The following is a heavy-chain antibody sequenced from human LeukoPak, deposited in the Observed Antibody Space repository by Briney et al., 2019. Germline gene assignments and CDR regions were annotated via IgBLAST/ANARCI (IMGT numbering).Heavy chain of an antibody. CDR3: AREGAIQLWLRSGAFDI. CDR1: GFTFSSYS. CDR2: ISSSSSTI. Sequence: GGSLRLSCAASGFTFSSYSMNWVRQAPGKGLEWVSYISSSSSTIYYADSVKGRFTISRDNAKNSLYLQMNSLRAEDTAVYYCAREGAIQLWLRSGAFDIWGQGTMVTVSS. V-gene: IGHV3-48*01. J-gene: IGHJ3*02. D-gene: IGHD5-18*01.